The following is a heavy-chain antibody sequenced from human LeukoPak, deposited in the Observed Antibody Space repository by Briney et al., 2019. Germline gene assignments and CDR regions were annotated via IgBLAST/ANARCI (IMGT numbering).Heavy chain of an antibody. CDR2: IHPGNSEN. D-gene: IGHD2-8*01. CDR1: GYSFDSFW. V-gene: IGHV5-51*01. Sequence: GESLKISCKGSGYSFDSFWINWVRQMPGKGLEWKGIIHPGNSENTYSPSFQGQVTMSVDKSINTAYLQWSSLRASDTAMYYCARRLSSIATNGANDYWGQGTLVTVSS. J-gene: IGHJ4*02. CDR3: ARRLSSIATNGANDY.